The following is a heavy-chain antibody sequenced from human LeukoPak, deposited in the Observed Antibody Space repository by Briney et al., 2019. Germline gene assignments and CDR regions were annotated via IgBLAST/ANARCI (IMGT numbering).Heavy chain of an antibody. D-gene: IGHD2-2*01. Sequence: PSETLSLTCAVYGGSFSGYYWSWIRQPPGKGLEWIGEINHSGSTNYNPSLKSRVTISVDTSKNQFSLKLSSVTAADTAVYYCARALIVVVPAAIAWFDPWGQGTLVTVSS. CDR1: GGSFSGYY. J-gene: IGHJ5*02. V-gene: IGHV4-34*01. CDR3: ARALIVVVPAAIAWFDP. CDR2: INHSGST.